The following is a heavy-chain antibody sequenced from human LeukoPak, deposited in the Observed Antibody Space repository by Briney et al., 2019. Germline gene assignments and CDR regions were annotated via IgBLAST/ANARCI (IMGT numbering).Heavy chain of an antibody. CDR3: AKIPIYYYDSSGYYSGFDY. D-gene: IGHD3-22*01. V-gene: IGHV3-23*01. CDR2: ISGSGGST. CDR1: GFTFSSYA. J-gene: IGHJ4*02. Sequence: QPGGSLRLSCAASGFTFSSYAMSWVRQAPGKGLEWVSAISGSGGSTYYADSVKGRFTISRDNSKNTLYLQMHSLRAEDTAVYYCAKIPIYYYDSSGYYSGFDYWGQGTLVTVSS.